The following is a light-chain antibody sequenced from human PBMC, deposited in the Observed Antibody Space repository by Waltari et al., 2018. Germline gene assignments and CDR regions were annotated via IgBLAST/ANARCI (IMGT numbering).Light chain of an antibody. CDR3: QQYKTWPYA. V-gene: IGKV3-15*01. CDR2: DAS. J-gene: IGKJ2*01. Sequence: VLTQSPTTLSVSPGEPATLSCRTSQSVSTNLAWYQHTPGQAPRLLIYDASTRPTGVPGRFSGSGSGTEFTLTIDNLQSEDFALFYCQQYKTWPYAFGQGTKIEIK. CDR1: QSVSTN.